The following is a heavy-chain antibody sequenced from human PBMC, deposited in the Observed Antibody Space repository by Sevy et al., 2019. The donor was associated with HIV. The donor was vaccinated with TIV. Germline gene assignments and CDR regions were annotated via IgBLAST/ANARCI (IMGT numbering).Heavy chain of an antibody. CDR1: GFTFSSYA. CDR2: ISYDGNNK. V-gene: IGHV3-30*04. CDR3: ASHYDDSTGYYFPLDY. Sequence: GGSLRLSCTASGFTFSSYAMYWVRQAPGKGLEWVAVISYDGNNKDYADSVKGRFTISRDNSRNTLYLQMNILRVEDTALYYCASHYDDSTGYYFPLDYWGQGTLVTVSS. D-gene: IGHD3-22*01. J-gene: IGHJ4*02.